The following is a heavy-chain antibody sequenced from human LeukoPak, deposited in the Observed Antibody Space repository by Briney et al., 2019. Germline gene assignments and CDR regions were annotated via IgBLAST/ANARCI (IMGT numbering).Heavy chain of an antibody. J-gene: IGHJ4*02. V-gene: IGHV4-39*07. CDR1: GGSISSSSYY. Sequence: MPSETLSLTCTVSGGSISSSSYYWGWIRQPPGKGLEWIGSIYSSGSTYYNPSLKSRVTISVDTSKNQFSLKLSSVTAADTAVYYCAHYDFWSGYFDYWGQGTLVTVSS. CDR3: AHYDFWSGYFDY. D-gene: IGHD3-3*01. CDR2: IYSSGST.